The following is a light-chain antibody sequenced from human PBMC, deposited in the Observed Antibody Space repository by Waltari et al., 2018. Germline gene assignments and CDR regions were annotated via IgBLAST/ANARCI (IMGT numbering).Light chain of an antibody. CDR1: QSVGRT. CDR3: QHYVRLPVT. CDR2: VAT. J-gene: IGKJ1*01. Sequence: EIVLTQSPATLSLSPGERAILSWRASQSVGRTLAWYHHKPGQATRLLIYVATNRSTGIPDRFSGSGARTDFSVTISRLEPEDFSVYDGQHYVRLPVTFGQGTRVEI. V-gene: IGKV3-20*01.